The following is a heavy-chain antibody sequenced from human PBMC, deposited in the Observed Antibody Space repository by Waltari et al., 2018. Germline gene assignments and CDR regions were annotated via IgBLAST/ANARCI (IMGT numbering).Heavy chain of an antibody. J-gene: IGHJ6*02. V-gene: IGHV3-74*01. CDR1: GFRFSNYW. CDR2: ISDDGTSI. CDR3: ARLAPRTYRSPVPGRHYYYGMDV. D-gene: IGHD3-10*01. Sequence: EEQLLESGGGLVQPGDSLRLSCAGSGFRFSNYWMNWVRQAPGKGLVWGARISDDGTSISYADSVKGRFTISRDNAKNTVYLQMKRLRVEDTAVYYCARLAPRTYRSPVPGRHYYYGMDVWGQGTTVTVSS.